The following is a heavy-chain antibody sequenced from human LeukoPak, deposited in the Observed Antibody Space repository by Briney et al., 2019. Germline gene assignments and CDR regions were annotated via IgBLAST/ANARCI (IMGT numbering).Heavy chain of an antibody. CDR3: AKGVLRLVEWYDN. Sequence: GGSLRLSCAASGFTFSSYWMSWVRQAPGKGLEWVAVISYDGSNKYYADSVKGRFTISRDNSKNMLYLEMKSLRAEDTALYYCAKGVLRLVEWYDNWGQGTRVSVSS. V-gene: IGHV3-30*18. CDR1: GFTFSSYW. D-gene: IGHD3-3*01. CDR2: ISYDGSNK. J-gene: IGHJ4*02.